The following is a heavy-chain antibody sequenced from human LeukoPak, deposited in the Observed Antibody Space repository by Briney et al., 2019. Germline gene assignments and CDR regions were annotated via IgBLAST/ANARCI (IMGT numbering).Heavy chain of an antibody. CDR2: INSGGSSR. J-gene: IGHJ6*03. Sequence: PGGSLRLSCAASGFTFSNYWMHWVRQAPGKGLVWVSRINSGGSSRSSADSVKGRISVSRDNAKNTPYLQMNSLRAEDTALYYCARGTSRYMDVWGKGTTVTVSS. CDR1: GFTFSNYW. CDR3: ARGTSRYMDV. V-gene: IGHV3-74*01. D-gene: IGHD1/OR15-1a*01.